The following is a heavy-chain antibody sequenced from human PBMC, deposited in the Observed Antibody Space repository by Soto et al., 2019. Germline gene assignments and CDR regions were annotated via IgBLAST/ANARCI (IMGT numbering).Heavy chain of an antibody. D-gene: IGHD6-6*01. V-gene: IGHV1-69*01. CDR2: IAPIFARA. Sequence: QVQLVQSGAEVKKPGSSVKVSCTASGDTFSNFAVSWVRQAPGGGLEWLGGIAPIFARATYAPKFEGRVSFSAGESTSTAYMELQRLKFEDKGVYYWVKDREVANRPGGWFEPWGPGTLVTVSS. CDR1: GDTFSNFA. CDR3: VKDREVANRPGGWFEP. J-gene: IGHJ5*02.